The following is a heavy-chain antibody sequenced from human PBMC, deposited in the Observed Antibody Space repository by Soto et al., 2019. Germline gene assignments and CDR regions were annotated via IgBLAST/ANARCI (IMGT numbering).Heavy chain of an antibody. CDR3: AREGASGSHIGY. J-gene: IGHJ4*02. D-gene: IGHD3-22*01. CDR2: IIPIFGTA. CDR1: GGTFSSYA. V-gene: IGHV1-69*01. Sequence: QVQLVQSGAEVKKPGSSVKVSCKASGGTFSSYAISWVRQGPGQGLEWMGGIIPIFGTANYVQKFKGRLTITAADSTSTAYMEPSSLRPEDKAVYYCAREGASGSHIGYSGQGTLVTVSS.